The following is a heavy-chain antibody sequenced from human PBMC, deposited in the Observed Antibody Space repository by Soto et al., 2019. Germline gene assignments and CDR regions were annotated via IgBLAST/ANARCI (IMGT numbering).Heavy chain of an antibody. V-gene: IGHV4-59*02. CDR3: ARDHRDYYYYGMDV. Sequence: QVQLQESGPGLVKPSETLSLTCTVSGGSVSSYYWSWIRQPPGKGLEWIGYIYYSGSTNYNPSLKSRVTISVDTSKNQFSLKLSSVTAADTAVYYCARDHRDYYYYGMDVWGQGTTVTVSS. CDR2: IYYSGST. J-gene: IGHJ6*02. CDR1: GGSVSSYY.